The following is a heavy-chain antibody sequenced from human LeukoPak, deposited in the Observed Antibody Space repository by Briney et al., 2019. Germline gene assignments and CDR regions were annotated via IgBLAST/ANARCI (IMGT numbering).Heavy chain of an antibody. J-gene: IGHJ6*02. V-gene: IGHV6-1*01. Sequence: SQTLSLTFSIAGDSVCSNNTTWGWVRQSPSRGLEWLGRTYYRSKWDNDYATSVKSRITINPDTSKNQFSLQLYSVTPEDTAVYYCATTRYIANPKYIGNDVGRQGTTVTVSS. CDR2: TYYRSKWDN. CDR3: ATTRYIANPKYIGNDV. D-gene: IGHD1-1*01. CDR1: GDSVCSNNTT.